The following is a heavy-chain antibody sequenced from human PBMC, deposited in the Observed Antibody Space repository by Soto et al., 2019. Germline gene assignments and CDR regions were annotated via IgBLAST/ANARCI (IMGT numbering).Heavy chain of an antibody. D-gene: IGHD1-20*01. J-gene: IGHJ3*02. CDR1: GYTFTSYD. CDR3: ARDRPGIKTYEAFDI. V-gene: IGHV1-8*01. Sequence: ASVEVSCEASGYTFTSYDINWVRQATGQGPEWMGWMSPNTGTIVYAQKFQGRVTMTRNTSTSTAYMTLSSLRSEDTAVYYCARDRPGIKTYEAFDIWGQGPTVTV. CDR2: MSPNTGTI.